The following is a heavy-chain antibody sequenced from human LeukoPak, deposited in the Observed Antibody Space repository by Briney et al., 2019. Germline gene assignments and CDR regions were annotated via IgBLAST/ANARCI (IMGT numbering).Heavy chain of an antibody. J-gene: IGHJ4*02. CDR3: ARDHDYGPDY. Sequence: GASVKVSCKASGYTFTFHYLHWLQQAPGQGLEWMGWIKPDSGATNFAQNFQGRVTMTSDTSINTAYMELSSLTSDDTAMYYCARDHDYGPDYWGQGTLVTVSA. V-gene: IGHV1-2*02. CDR2: IKPDSGAT. D-gene: IGHD4/OR15-4a*01. CDR1: GYTFTFHY.